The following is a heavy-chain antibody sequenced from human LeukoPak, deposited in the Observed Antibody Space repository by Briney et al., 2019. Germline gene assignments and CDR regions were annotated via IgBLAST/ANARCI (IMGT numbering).Heavy chain of an antibody. V-gene: IGHV3-23*01. CDR2: ISGSGGST. CDR3: AKKTSVDIVATIINWFDP. Sequence: GGSLRLSCAASGFTFSSYAMSWVRQAPGKGLEWVSAISGSGGSTYYADSVKGRFTISRDNSKNTLYLQMNSLRAEDTAVYYCAKKTSVDIVATIINWFDPWGQGTLVTVSS. J-gene: IGHJ5*02. D-gene: IGHD5-12*01. CDR1: GFTFSSYA.